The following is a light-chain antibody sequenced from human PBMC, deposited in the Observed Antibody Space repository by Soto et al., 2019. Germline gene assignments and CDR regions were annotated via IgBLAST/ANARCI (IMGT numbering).Light chain of an antibody. CDR1: SGDIGSYNR. V-gene: IGLV2-14*01. CDR3: STYTHINTRTCV. J-gene: IGLJ1*01. Sequence: SKLTQPASVRRTPGQSIAKSCTGTSGDIGSYNRVSWYQQRPGKSPKLVIYEVTDRPSGVSNRFSGSKSGNTASLAISGLQAEAEAEYYWSTYTHINTRTCVFGTRTRPPS. CDR2: EVT.